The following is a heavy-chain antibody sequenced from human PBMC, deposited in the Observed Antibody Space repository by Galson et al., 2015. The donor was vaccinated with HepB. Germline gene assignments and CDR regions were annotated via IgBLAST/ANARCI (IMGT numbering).Heavy chain of an antibody. J-gene: IGHJ4*02. D-gene: IGHD6-13*01. CDR3: ARLPIAAAASVRRASVY. CDR1: GFTVSSNY. Sequence: SLRLSCAASGFTVSSNYMSWVRQAPGKGLEWVSVIYSGGNTYYADSVKGRFTISRDNSKNTLYLQMNSLRAEDTAVYYCARLPIAAAASVRRASVYWGQGTLVTVSS. V-gene: IGHV3-66*02. CDR2: IYSGGNT.